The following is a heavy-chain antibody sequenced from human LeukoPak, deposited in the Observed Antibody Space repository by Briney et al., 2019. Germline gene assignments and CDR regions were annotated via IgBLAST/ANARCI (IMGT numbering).Heavy chain of an antibody. D-gene: IGHD5-12*01. CDR3: AREEAGYGGYFDY. J-gene: IGHJ4*02. V-gene: IGHV3-66*01. Sequence: GGSLRLSCAASGFTVSSNYMSWVRQAPGKGLEWVSVIYSGGSTYYADSVKGRFTISRDNSKNTLYLQMNSLRAEDTAVYYCAREEAGYGGYFDYWGQGTLVTVSS. CDR2: IYSGGST. CDR1: GFTVSSNY.